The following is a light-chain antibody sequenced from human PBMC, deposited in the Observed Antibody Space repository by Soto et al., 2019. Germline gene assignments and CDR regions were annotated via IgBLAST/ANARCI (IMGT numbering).Light chain of an antibody. CDR3: QQRSTWPLT. J-gene: IGKJ4*01. CDR1: QSVVTY. V-gene: IGKV3-11*01. Sequence: EIVLTQSPATLSLSAGERATLSCRASQSVVTYLAWYQHKPGQAPRLLIYDASNRATGIPARFSGSGSGTDFPLSISSLEPEDFAVYYCQQRSTWPLTFGGGTQVEIK. CDR2: DAS.